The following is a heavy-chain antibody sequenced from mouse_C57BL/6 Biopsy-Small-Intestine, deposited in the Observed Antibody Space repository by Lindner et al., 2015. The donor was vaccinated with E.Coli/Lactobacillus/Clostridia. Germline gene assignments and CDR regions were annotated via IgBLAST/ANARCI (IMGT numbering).Heavy chain of an antibody. CDR2: VIPLLGIV. V-gene: IGHV1-74*01. D-gene: IGHD3-2*01. Sequence: SVKVSCKTSGGIFSSYSFNWVRQAPGQGLEWIGRVIPLLGIVNYAQKLQGRVTITADKSTSTADMELSSLTLEDTAVYYCATARLTGTRVGEYNWFDPWGQGTLVTVSS. CDR1: GGIFSSYS. J-gene: IGHJ4*01. CDR3: ATARLTGTRVGEYNWFDP.